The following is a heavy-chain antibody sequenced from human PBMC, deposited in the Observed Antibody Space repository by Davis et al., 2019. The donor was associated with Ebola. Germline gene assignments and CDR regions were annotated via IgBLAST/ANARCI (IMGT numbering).Heavy chain of an antibody. J-gene: IGHJ6*02. D-gene: IGHD5-18*01. Sequence: GESLKISCYTSGYSFTNYRIGWVRQMPGKGLEWMGIIHPGDSETRYSPSFQGQVTISADKSISTAYLQWNSLKASDTAVYYCARETRGYSYGAMFYYYYGMDVWGQGTTVTVSS. CDR1: GYSFTNYR. V-gene: IGHV5-51*01. CDR3: ARETRGYSYGAMFYYYYGMDV. CDR2: IHPGDSET.